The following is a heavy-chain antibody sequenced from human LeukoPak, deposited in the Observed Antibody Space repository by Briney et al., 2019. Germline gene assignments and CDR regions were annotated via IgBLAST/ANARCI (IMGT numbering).Heavy chain of an antibody. Sequence: PGGSLRLSCAASGFTFSNYAMSWVRQAPGEGLEWVSAISYSGGSTFYADSVKGRFTISRDSSNNTLCLQMDSLTVEDTAVYYCAKSYDISRFYPYWGQGTLVAVSS. D-gene: IGHD3-22*01. CDR1: GFTFSNYA. CDR2: ISYSGGST. CDR3: AKSYDISRFYPY. V-gene: IGHV3-23*01. J-gene: IGHJ4*02.